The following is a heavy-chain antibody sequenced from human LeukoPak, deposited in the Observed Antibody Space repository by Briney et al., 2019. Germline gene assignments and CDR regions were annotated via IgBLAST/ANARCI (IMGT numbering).Heavy chain of an antibody. CDR1: GVTFSSYG. CDR3: ARDGVSASGTRLYYYYGMDV. CDR2: IWNDGSSK. Sequence: GGSLRLSCAASGVTFSSYGRHWVRQAPGKGLEWVAGIWNDGSSKYYGDSLKGRSTISRDSSRHTLYLQMHRLRAEDTAVYYCARDGVSASGTRLYYYYGMDVWGQGTTVTVS. J-gene: IGHJ6*02. V-gene: IGHV3-33*01. D-gene: IGHD6-13*01.